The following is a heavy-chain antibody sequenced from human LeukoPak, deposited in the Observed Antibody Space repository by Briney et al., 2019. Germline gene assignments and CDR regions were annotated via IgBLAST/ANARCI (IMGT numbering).Heavy chain of an antibody. CDR2: ISRASESI. CDR1: GFTFNAYS. J-gene: IGHJ4*02. D-gene: IGHD3-10*01. Sequence: GGSLRLSCAASGFTFNAYSMGWVRQAPGKGLEWVSIISRASESIFYADSVKGRFTISRDNSKNTLYLQMNSLRAEDTAVYYCARAPPGRSYLDYWGQGTLVTVSS. V-gene: IGHV3-21*01. CDR3: ARAPPGRSYLDY.